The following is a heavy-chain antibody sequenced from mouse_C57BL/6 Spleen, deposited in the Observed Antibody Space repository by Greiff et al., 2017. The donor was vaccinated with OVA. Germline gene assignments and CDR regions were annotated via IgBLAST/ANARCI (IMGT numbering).Heavy chain of an antibody. CDR3: AREGDYYGSSYILFAY. J-gene: IGHJ3*01. Sequence: QVQLQQSGPELVKPGASVKISCKASGYAFSSSWMNWVKQRPGKGLEWIGRIYPGDGDTNYNGKFKGKATLTADKSSSTAYMQLSSLTSEDSAVYFCAREGDYYGSSYILFAYWGQGTLVTVSA. CDR2: IYPGDGDT. D-gene: IGHD1-1*01. V-gene: IGHV1-82*01. CDR1: GYAFSSSW.